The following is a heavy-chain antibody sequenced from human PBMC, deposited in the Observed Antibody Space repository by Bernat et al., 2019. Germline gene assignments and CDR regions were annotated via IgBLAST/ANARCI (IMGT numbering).Heavy chain of an antibody. CDR3: ARDHFDWLPYYFDY. Sequence: EVQLVESGGGLVQPGGSLRLSRAASGFTFSSYWMHWVRQAPGKGLVWVSRINSDGSSTSYADSVKGRFTISRDNAKNTLYLQMNSLRAEDTAVYYCARDHFDWLPYYFDYWGQGTLVTVSS. CDR2: INSDGSST. D-gene: IGHD3-9*01. J-gene: IGHJ4*02. CDR1: GFTFSSYW. V-gene: IGHV3-74*01.